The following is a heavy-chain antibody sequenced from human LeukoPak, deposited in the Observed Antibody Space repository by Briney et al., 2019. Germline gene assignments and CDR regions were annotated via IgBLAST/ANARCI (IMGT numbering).Heavy chain of an antibody. CDR1: GFTFSSYS. CDR2: ISSSSSYI. V-gene: IGHV3-21*01. CDR3: ARDSIVVVPAATNWFDP. J-gene: IGHJ5*02. Sequence: PGGSLRLSCAASGFTFSSYSMNWVRQAPGKGLEWVSSISSSSSYIYYADSVKGRFTISRDNAKNSLYLQMNSLRAEDTAVYYCARDSIVVVPAATNWFDPWGQGTLVTVSS. D-gene: IGHD2-2*01.